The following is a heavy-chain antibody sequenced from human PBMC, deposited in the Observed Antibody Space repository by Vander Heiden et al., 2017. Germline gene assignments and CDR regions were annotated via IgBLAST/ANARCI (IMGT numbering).Heavy chain of an antibody. Sequence: VHLVQSGAEVKTPGESLQSSCKGSGDSFPNYGIGWVRQMPGRGLEWMGIIYPGDSDTRYNPAFQGQVTISADKSISTAYLQWSRLKASDTAMYYCARPTREAVAAWGQGTLVTVSS. V-gene: IGHV5-51*03. D-gene: IGHD6-25*01. CDR1: GDSFPNYG. J-gene: IGHJ5*02. CDR2: IYPGDSDT. CDR3: ARPTREAVAA.